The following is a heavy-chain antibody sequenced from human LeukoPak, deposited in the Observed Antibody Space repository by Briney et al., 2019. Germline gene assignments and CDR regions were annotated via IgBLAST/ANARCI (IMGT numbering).Heavy chain of an antibody. Sequence: ASVKVSCKVSGYTLTELSMHWVRQAPGKGLEWMGGFDPEDGETIYAQKFQGRVTMTEDTSTDTAYMGLSSLRSEDTAVYYCATEIWEDGYNNRFDPWGQGTLVTVSS. CDR2: FDPEDGET. V-gene: IGHV1-24*01. J-gene: IGHJ5*02. CDR3: ATEIWEDGYNNRFDP. D-gene: IGHD5-24*01. CDR1: GYTLTELS.